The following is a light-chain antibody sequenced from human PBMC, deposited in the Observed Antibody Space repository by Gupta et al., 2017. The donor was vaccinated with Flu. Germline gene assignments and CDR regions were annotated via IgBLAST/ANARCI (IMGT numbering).Light chain of an antibody. V-gene: IGLV1-44*01. CDR1: SSNIGSNS. Sequence: QSVLTQPPSASGTPGHRVTLYCSGSSSNIGSNSVNWYQHLPRTAPRLLIYSNNRRPSGIPDRFSGSKSGTSASLAISGLQSEDEADYYCSALDDSLNGPVFGGGTKLTVL. CDR2: SNN. J-gene: IGLJ2*01. CDR3: SALDDSLNGPV.